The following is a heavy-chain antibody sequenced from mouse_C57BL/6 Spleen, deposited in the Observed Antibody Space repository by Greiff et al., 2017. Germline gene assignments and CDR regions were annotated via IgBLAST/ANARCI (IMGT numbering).Heavy chain of an antibody. V-gene: IGHV1-26*01. Sequence: EVQLQQSGPELVKPGASVKISCKASGYTFTDYYMNWVKQSHGKSLEWIGDINPNNGGTSYNQKFKGKATLTVDNSSSTAYMELRSLTSEDSAVYYCARGRDYYAMDYWGQGTSVTVSS. CDR3: ARGRDYYAMDY. CDR2: INPNNGGT. J-gene: IGHJ4*01. CDR1: GYTFTDYY.